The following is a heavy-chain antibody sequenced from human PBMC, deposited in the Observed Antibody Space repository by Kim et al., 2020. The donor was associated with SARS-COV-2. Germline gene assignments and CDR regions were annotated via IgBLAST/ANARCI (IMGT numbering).Heavy chain of an antibody. D-gene: IGHD6-13*01. Sequence: GGSLRLSCAASGFTFINYWMSWVRQAPGKGLEWVANIKQDGSAKYYADSVKGRFSISRDNAKKTVYLQMNSLRAEDTAVYYCAREGITAGADYWGQGTLVTVSS. J-gene: IGHJ4*02. CDR1: GFTFINYW. CDR2: IKQDGSAK. CDR3: AREGITAGADY. V-gene: IGHV3-7*01.